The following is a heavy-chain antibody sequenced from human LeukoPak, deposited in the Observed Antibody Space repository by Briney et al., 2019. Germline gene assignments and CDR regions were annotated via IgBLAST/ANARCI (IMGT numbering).Heavy chain of an antibody. V-gene: IGHV3-74*01. CDR3: ARGRGGSYHY. J-gene: IGHJ4*02. CDR2: INTDGSTT. D-gene: IGHD1-26*01. Sequence: GGSLRLSCAASGFTFSNDWMHWVRHAPGKGLVWVSRINTDGSTTTYADSVKGRFTISRDDAKNTLYLQMNSLRVEDTAVYYCARGRGGSYHYWGQGTLVTVSS. CDR1: GFTFSNDW.